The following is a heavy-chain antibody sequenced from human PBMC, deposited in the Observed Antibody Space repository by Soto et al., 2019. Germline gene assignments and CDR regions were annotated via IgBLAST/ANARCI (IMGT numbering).Heavy chain of an antibody. D-gene: IGHD3-10*01. Sequence: PGGSLRLSWVASGLTFSSYSMGWGRQAPGKGLEWVSGFRSSGDDGTTYYADSVKGRFTISRDNSKNTLFLQMNSLRAEDTAIYYCAKKVNSGPGSQYFDYWGQGTLVTVSS. V-gene: IGHV3-23*01. J-gene: IGHJ4*02. CDR1: GLTFSSYS. CDR3: AKKVNSGPGSQYFDY. CDR2: FRSSGDDGTT.